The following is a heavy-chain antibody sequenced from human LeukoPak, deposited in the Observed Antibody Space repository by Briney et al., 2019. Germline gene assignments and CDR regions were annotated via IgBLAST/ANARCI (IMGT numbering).Heavy chain of an antibody. CDR1: GGSISSYY. Sequence: SETLSLTCTVSGGSISSYYWSWIRQPPGKGLEWIGYISYSGSTNYNPSLQSRVTISVDTSKNQLSLKLSSVTAADTAVYYCARQPQGYPQVNFDYWGQGTLVTVSS. J-gene: IGHJ4*02. CDR3: ARQPQGYPQVNFDY. V-gene: IGHV4-59*08. D-gene: IGHD1-1*01. CDR2: ISYSGST.